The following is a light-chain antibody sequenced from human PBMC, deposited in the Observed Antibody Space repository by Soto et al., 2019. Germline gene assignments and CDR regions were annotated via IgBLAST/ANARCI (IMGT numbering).Light chain of an antibody. V-gene: IGLV1-40*01. Sequence: QSVLTQPPSVSWAPGQRVTISCTGSSSNIGTGYDVHWYQHLPGTAPKLLIYGNNNRPSGVPDRFSGSKSGTSASLAITGLHSEDEADYYCQSYDSSLSGSVVFGGGTKLTVL. CDR1: SSNIGTGYD. CDR2: GNN. J-gene: IGLJ2*01. CDR3: QSYDSSLSGSVV.